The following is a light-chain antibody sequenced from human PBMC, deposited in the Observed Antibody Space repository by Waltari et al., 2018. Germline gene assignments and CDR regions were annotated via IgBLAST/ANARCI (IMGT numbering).Light chain of an antibody. V-gene: IGLV2-8*01. CDR2: EVT. J-gene: IGLJ3*02. CDR3: SSYADSDNLV. Sequence: QSALTQPPSASGSPGQSVTISCTGTSSDVGGYNSVSWYQQHPGKAPKLMIYEVTKRPSGVPDRFSGSKYGNTASLIVSGLQAEDEADYHCSSYADSDNLVFGGGTKLTVL. CDR1: SSDVGGYNS.